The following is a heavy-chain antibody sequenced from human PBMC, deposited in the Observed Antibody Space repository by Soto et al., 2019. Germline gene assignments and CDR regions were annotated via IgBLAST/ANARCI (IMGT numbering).Heavy chain of an antibody. J-gene: IGHJ4*02. CDR1: GGSISDYH. V-gene: IGHV4-4*07. CDR2: IYSHGTI. D-gene: IGHD1-7*01. Sequence: QVQQQESGPGLVKPSETVSLTCAVSGGSISDYHWSWIRQSAGKGLEWIGRIYSHGTINQNPSLKSRATMSVDTSRNQFFLRLSSVTAADTAVYYCGRERGDNWTYEVEWGQGTLVTVSS. CDR3: GRERGDNWTYEVE.